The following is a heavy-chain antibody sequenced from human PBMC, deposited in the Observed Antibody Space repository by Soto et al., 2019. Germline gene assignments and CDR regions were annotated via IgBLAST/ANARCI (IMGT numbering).Heavy chain of an antibody. J-gene: IGHJ4*02. V-gene: IGHV4-30-4*01. Sequence: QVQLKESGPGLVKPSETLSLTCNVSGGPIKTGDYYSNWIRQPPGKGLEWIGYVFYSGATNYSPSLKSRAAISMDTSKNQFSLSLTSVTAADTAVYYCARAGFSYGHLLFWGQGIRVTVST. CDR3: ARAGFSYGHLLF. D-gene: IGHD3-10*01. CDR1: GGPIKTGDYY. CDR2: VFYSGAT.